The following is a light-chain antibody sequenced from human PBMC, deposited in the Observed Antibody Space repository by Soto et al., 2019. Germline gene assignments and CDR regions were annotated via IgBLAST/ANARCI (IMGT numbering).Light chain of an antibody. CDR1: QSVSSSY. J-gene: IGKJ2*01. CDR2: GAS. CDR3: QQYGSSPNT. V-gene: IGKV3-20*01. Sequence: EIVLTQSPGTLSLSPGERATLSCRASQSVSSSYLAWYQQKPGQAPRLLIYGASSRATGIPDRFSGSGSGTDFTFTISRLEPEDFEVYYCQQYGSSPNTFGQGTKLEIK.